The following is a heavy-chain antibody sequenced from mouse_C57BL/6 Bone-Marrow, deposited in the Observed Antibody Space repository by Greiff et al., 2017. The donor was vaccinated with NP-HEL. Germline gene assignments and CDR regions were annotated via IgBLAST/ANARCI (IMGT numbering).Heavy chain of an antibody. V-gene: IGHV14-3*01. Sequence: EVQLQQSVAELVRPGASVKLSCTASGFNIKNTYMHWVKQRPEQGLEWIGRIDPANGNTKYAPKFQGTATITADTSSNTAYLQLSSLTSEDTAIYYCARRSIYYDYDVYAMDYWGQGTSVTVSS. CDR1: GFNIKNTY. CDR3: ARRSIYYDYDVYAMDY. J-gene: IGHJ4*01. D-gene: IGHD2-4*01. CDR2: IDPANGNT.